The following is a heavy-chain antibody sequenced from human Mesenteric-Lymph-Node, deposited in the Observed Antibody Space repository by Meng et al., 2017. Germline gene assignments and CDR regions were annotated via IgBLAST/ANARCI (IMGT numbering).Heavy chain of an antibody. CDR2: ISGRSGYT. Sequence: GALKISCVASGFTFNSYGMNWVRQAPGKGLEWVSGISGRSGYTSYADSVKGRFTISRDNSKNTVYLQMNSLRAEDTAVYYCAKYLVAAAGGDAFDIWGQGTRVTVSS. CDR1: GFTFNSYG. V-gene: IGHV3-23*01. CDR3: AKYLVAAAGGDAFDI. J-gene: IGHJ3*02. D-gene: IGHD6-13*01.